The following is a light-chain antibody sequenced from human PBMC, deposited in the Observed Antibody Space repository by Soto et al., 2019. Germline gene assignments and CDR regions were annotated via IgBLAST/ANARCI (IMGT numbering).Light chain of an antibody. J-gene: IGKJ2*01. V-gene: IGKV2-30*01. CDR3: MQTAHWPYT. CDR1: QSLVYADGNTY. Sequence: DVVMTQSPLSLPVTLGQSASISCTSSQSLVYADGNTYLNWLQQRPGQSPRRLIYKVFNRDSGVPDRFSGSASGSEFTLTISRXEAEDIGVYYCMQTAHWPYTFGRGTKVDTK. CDR2: KVF.